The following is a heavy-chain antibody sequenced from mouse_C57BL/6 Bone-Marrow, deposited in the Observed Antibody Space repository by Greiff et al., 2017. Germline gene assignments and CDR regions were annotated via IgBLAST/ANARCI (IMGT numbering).Heavy chain of an antibody. CDR2: INPYNGGT. J-gene: IGHJ3*01. CDR3: ARVRKFMVKVFAY. V-gene: IGHV1-19*01. CDR1: GYTFTDYY. D-gene: IGHD2-2*01. Sequence: VQLQQSGPVLVKPGASVKMSCKASGYTFTDYYMNWVKQSPGKSLEWIGVINPYNGGTCYNQKFKGKATLTVDKSSSTAYMELNSLTSENSAVYYCARVRKFMVKVFAYWGQGTLVTVSA.